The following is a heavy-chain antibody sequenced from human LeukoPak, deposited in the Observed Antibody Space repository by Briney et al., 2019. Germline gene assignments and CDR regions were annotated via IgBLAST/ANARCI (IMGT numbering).Heavy chain of an antibody. J-gene: IGHJ4*02. Sequence: GGALRVSCTESGSTFGDYPMSRVRQAPGKGLDWVGIIRSKAKGGKTDYAASVKGRFSIERDESKSIVYLQMNNLKTEDTAVYYCARDLGTTETGDDFWGQGTLVTVSS. CDR1: GSTFGDYP. CDR3: ARDLGTTETGDDF. CDR2: IRSKAKGGKT. V-gene: IGHV3-49*04. D-gene: IGHD4-17*01.